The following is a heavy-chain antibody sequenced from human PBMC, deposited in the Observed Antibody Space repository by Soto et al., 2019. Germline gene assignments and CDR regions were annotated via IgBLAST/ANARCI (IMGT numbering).Heavy chain of an antibody. J-gene: IGHJ6*02. V-gene: IGHV4-34*01. Sequence: QVQLQQWGAGLLKPSETLSLTCAVYGGSFSGYYWSWIRQPPGKGLEWIGEINHSGSTNYNPSLKSRGTIAVDTSKNQFSLKLSSVTAADTAVFYCARGSILGYCGGGSCYSGDYYYYGMDVWGQGTTVTVSS. D-gene: IGHD2-15*01. CDR1: GGSFSGYY. CDR3: ARGSILGYCGGGSCYSGDYYYYGMDV. CDR2: INHSGST.